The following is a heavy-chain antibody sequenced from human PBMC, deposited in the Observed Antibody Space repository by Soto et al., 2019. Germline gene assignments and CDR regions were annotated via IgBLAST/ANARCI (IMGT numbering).Heavy chain of an antibody. CDR1: GFTFDDYA. J-gene: IGHJ4*02. CDR3: AKDSDDYILGSLDY. CDR2: ISWNSGSI. Sequence: GGSLRLSCAASGFTFDDYAMHWVRQAPGKGLEWVSGISWNSGSIGYADSVKGRFTISRDNAKNSLYLQMNSLRAEDTALYYCAKDSDDYILGSLDYWGQGTLVTVSS. V-gene: IGHV3-9*01. D-gene: IGHD3-16*01.